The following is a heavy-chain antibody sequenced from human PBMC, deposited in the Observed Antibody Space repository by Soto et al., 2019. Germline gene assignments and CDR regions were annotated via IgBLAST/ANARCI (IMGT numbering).Heavy chain of an antibody. CDR1: GGSFSGYY. V-gene: IGHV4-34*01. CDR2: INHSGST. Sequence: SETLSLTCAVYGGSFSGYYWSWIRQPPGKGLEWIGEINHSGSTNYNPSLKSRVTISVDTSKNQFSLKLSSVTAADTAVYYCARIRAALGVWLYYYGMDVWGQGTTVTVSS. D-gene: IGHD6-6*01. CDR3: ARIRAALGVWLYYYGMDV. J-gene: IGHJ6*02.